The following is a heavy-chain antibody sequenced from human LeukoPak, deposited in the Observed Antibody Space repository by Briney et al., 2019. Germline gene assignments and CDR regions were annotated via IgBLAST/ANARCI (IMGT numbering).Heavy chain of an antibody. V-gene: IGHV1-2*02. CDR1: GYTFTGYY. CDR2: INPNSGGT. CDR3: ARGAWELLKESAFDI. J-gene: IGHJ3*02. Sequence: GASVKVSCKASGYTFTGYYMHWVRQAPGQGLEWMGWINPNSGGTNYAQKFQGRVTMTRDTSIRTAYMQLSRLTSDDTAVYYCARGAWELLKESAFDIWGQGTMVTVSS. D-gene: IGHD1-26*01.